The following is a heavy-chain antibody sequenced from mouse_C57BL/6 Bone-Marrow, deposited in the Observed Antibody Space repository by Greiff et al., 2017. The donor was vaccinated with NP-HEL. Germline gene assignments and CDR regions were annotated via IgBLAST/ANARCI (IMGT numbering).Heavy chain of an antibody. CDR3: ARHEDWDRGGNFDY. CDR2: ISSGGSYT. V-gene: IGHV5-6*01. D-gene: IGHD4-1*01. CDR1: GFTFSSYG. J-gene: IGHJ2*01. Sequence: EVKVVESGGDLVKPGGSLKLSCAASGFTFSSYGMSWVRQTPDKRLEWVATISSGGSYTYYPDSVKGRFTISRDNAKNTLYLQMSSLKSEDTAMYYCARHEDWDRGGNFDYWGRGTTLTVSS.